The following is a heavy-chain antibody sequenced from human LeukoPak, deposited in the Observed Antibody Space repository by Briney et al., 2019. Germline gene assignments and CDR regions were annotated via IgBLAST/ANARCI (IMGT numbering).Heavy chain of an antibody. Sequence: SETLSLTCTVSGGSISSYYWSWIRQPPGKGLEWIGYIYYSGSTNYNPSLKSRVTISVDTPKNQFSLKLSSVTAADTAVYYCARLEEDTAMVGKFDYWGQGTLVTVSS. V-gene: IGHV4-59*08. D-gene: IGHD5-18*01. CDR2: IYYSGST. J-gene: IGHJ4*02. CDR3: ARLEEDTAMVGKFDY. CDR1: GGSISSYY.